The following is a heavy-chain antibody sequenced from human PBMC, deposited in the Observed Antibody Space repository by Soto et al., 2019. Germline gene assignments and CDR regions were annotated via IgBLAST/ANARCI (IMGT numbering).Heavy chain of an antibody. D-gene: IGHD5-12*01. J-gene: IGHJ4*02. Sequence: QVQLVQSGAEVKKPGSSVKVSCKASGGTFSSYTISWVRQAPGQGLEWMGRIIPILGIANYAQKFQGRVTITADKSTSTAYMELSSLRSEDTAVYYCARSGVYSGFDLGGGIDCWGQGTLVTVSS. V-gene: IGHV1-69*02. CDR2: IIPILGIA. CDR1: GGTFSSYT. CDR3: ARSGVYSGFDLGGGIDC.